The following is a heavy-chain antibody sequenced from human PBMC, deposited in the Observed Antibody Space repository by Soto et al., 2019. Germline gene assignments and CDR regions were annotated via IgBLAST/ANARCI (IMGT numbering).Heavy chain of an antibody. CDR3: ARGNSPNRGVIPLYYYYGMDV. CDR2: MNPNSGNT. J-gene: IGHJ6*02. D-gene: IGHD3-10*01. CDR1: GYTFTSYD. V-gene: IGHV1-8*01. Sequence: ASVKVSCKASGYTFTSYDINWVRQATGQGLEWMGWMNPNSGNTGYAQKFQGRVTMTRNTSISTAYMELSSLRSEDTAVYYCARGNSPNRGVIPLYYYYGMDVWGQGTTVTVSS.